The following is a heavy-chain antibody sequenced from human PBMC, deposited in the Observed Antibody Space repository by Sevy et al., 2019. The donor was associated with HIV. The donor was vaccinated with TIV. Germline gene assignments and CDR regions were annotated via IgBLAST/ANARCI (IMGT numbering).Heavy chain of an antibody. J-gene: IGHJ6*02. CDR2: ISTYNGNT. CDR3: ARKGEGGEDV. D-gene: IGHD3-16*01. CDR1: GYIFTSTG. V-gene: IGHV1-18*01. Sequence: ASVKVCCKTSGYIFTSTGICWVRQAPGQGLEWMAWISTYNGNTKYVEKLQGRVTLTTDTSTTTANMELRSLTPDDTAVYYCARKGEGGEDVWGQGTTVTVSS.